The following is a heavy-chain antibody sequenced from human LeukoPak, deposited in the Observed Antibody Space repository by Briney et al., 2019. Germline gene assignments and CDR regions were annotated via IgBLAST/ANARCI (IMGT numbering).Heavy chain of an antibody. V-gene: IGHV1-69*13. J-gene: IGHJ5*02. Sequence: SVKVSCKASGGTFSSYAISWVRQAPGQGLEWMGGIIPIFGTANYAQKFQGRVTITADESTSTAYMELSSLRSEDTAVYYCTQDDAGYYDFTWFDPWGQGTLVTVSS. CDR1: GGTFSSYA. D-gene: IGHD3-3*01. CDR3: TQDDAGYYDFTWFDP. CDR2: IIPIFGTA.